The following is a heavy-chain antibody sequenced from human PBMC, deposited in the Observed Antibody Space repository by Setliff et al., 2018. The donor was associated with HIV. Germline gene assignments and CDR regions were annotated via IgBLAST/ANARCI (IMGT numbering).Heavy chain of an antibody. CDR1: GGSLISGGYY. V-gene: IGHV4-31*03. Sequence: SETLSLTCSVSGGSLISGGYYWSWIRQHPGKGLEWIGYVYYTGKTYYNPSLESRISVSVDTSKNQFSLKLTSVTAADTAIYYCARDLTSNSNCFEPWGQGTQVTVS. CDR3: ARDLTSNSNCFEP. D-gene: IGHD4-4*01. CDR2: VYYTGKT. J-gene: IGHJ5*02.